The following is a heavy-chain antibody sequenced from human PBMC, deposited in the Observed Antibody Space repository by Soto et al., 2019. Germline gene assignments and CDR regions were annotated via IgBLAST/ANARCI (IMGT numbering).Heavy chain of an antibody. Sequence: QVQLMESGGGVVQSGGSLRLSCAAPGFNFNIHALHWIRQAPGAGLEWVAVMSPGGNRQYYADSVKGRFTISRDTAKSTLYLQMTSLRPEDTAVYYCASGAAFYYDTSRYWGQGTLVTVSS. J-gene: IGHJ4*02. CDR3: ASGAAFYYDTSRY. CDR1: GFNFNIHA. CDR2: MSPGGNRQ. V-gene: IGHV3-30-3*01. D-gene: IGHD3-22*01.